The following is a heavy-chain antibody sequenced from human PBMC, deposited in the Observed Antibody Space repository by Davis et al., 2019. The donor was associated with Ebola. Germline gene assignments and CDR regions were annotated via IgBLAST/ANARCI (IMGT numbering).Heavy chain of an antibody. CDR2: ISGSGGST. CDR1: GFTFSSYA. D-gene: IGHD5-24*01. CDR3: ATRREGYTWAEEY. Sequence: GGSLRLSCAASGFTFSSYAMTWVRQAPGKGLEWVSAISGSGGSTYYADSVKGRFTISRDNSKKTLYLQMNSLRAEDTAVYYCATRREGYTWAEEYWGQGTVVTVSS. V-gene: IGHV3-23*01. J-gene: IGHJ4*02.